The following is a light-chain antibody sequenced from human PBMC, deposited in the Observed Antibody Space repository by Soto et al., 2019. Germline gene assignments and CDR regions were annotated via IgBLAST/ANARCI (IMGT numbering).Light chain of an antibody. V-gene: IGKV3-11*01. CDR2: DAS. CDR3: QQRTNWWT. Sequence: EIVLTQSPATLSLSPGERATLSCRASQRISSNLAWYQQKGGQAPRLLIYDASSRAIGIPARFSGSGSGTDFTLTISSLEPEDFAVYYCQQRTNWWTFGQGTKVEIK. J-gene: IGKJ1*01. CDR1: QRISSN.